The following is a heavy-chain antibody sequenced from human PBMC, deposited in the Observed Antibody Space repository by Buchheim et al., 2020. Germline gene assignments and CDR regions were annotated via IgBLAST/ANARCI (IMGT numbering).Heavy chain of an antibody. J-gene: IGHJ6*02. CDR1: GFTFSSYE. V-gene: IGHV3-48*03. CDR2: ISSSGSTI. Sequence: EVQLVESGGGLVQPGGSLRLSCAASGFTFSSYEMNWVRQAPGKGLEWVSYISSSGSTIYYADSVKGRFTISRDNAKNSLYLQMNSLRAEDTAVYYCARAGPALDYYYYYGMDVWGQGTT. CDR3: ARAGPALDYYYYYGMDV.